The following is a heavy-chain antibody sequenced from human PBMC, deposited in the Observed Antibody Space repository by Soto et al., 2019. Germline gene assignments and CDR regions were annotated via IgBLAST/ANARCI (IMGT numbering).Heavy chain of an antibody. J-gene: IGHJ4*02. D-gene: IGHD3-16*02. CDR1: GYTFTSYG. CDR3: ARLPGNDYVWGGYRSRPFDY. Sequence: ASVKVSCKASGYTFTSYGISWVRQAPGQGLEWMGWISAYNGNTNYAQKLQGRVTMTTDTSTSTAYMELRSLRSDDTAVYYCARLPGNDYVWGGYRSRPFDYWGQGTLVTVSS. V-gene: IGHV1-18*01. CDR2: ISAYNGNT.